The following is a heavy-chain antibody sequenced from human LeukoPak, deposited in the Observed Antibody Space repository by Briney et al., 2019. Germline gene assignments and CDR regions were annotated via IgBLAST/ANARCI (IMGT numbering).Heavy chain of an antibody. Sequence: VGSLRLSCAASGFTFSSYAMNWVRQAPGKGLEWVSGISGIGGRTYYAVSVKGRFTLSRDTAKNTLFLQMNNLRAEDTAIYYCAKDHLDNGITAARPDFDHWGQGTLVAVSS. D-gene: IGHD6-25*01. J-gene: IGHJ4*02. CDR1: GFTFSSYA. CDR2: ISGIGGRT. CDR3: AKDHLDNGITAARPDFDH. V-gene: IGHV3-23*01.